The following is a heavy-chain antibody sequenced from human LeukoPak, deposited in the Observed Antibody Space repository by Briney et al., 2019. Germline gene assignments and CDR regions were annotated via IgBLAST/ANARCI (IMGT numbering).Heavy chain of an antibody. V-gene: IGHV1-2*02. D-gene: IGHD1-20*01. J-gene: IGHJ4*02. CDR3: AMRPYNWNDDGNIDY. CDR1: GYTFTGYY. CDR2: INPNSGGT. Sequence: GASVKVSCKASGYTFTGYYMHWVRQAPGQGLEWMGWINPNSGGTNYAQKFQGRVTMTRDTSISTAYMELSRLRSDDTAVYYCAMRPYNWNDDGNIDYWGQGTLVTVSS.